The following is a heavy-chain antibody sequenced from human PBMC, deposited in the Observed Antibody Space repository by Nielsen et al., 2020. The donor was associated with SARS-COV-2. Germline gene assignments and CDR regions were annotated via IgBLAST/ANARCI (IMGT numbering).Heavy chain of an antibody. CDR1: GYTFTSYA. D-gene: IGHD3-10*01. CDR2: INTNTGNP. CDR3: ARDRSTMVRGVMASYYYYGMDV. J-gene: IGHJ6*02. V-gene: IGHV7-4-1*02. Sequence: ASVKVSCKASGYTFTSYAMNWVRQAPGQGLEWMGWINTNTGNPTYAQGFTGRFVFSLDTSVSTAYLQISSLKAEDTAVYCCARDRSTMVRGVMASYYYYGMDVWGQGTTVTVSS.